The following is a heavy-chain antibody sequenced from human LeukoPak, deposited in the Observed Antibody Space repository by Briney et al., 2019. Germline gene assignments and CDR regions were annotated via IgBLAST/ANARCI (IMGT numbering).Heavy chain of an antibody. J-gene: IGHJ4*02. CDR3: ARGRHPGPTWISEY. CDR1: EYTFTSYD. CDR2: MNPNSGNT. Sequence: ASVKVSCKAFEYTFTSYDINWVRQATGQGLEWMGWMNPNSGNTGYAQKFQGRVTMTRNTSISTAYMELSGLTSEDTAVYYCARGRHPGPTWISEYWGQGTLVTVSS. D-gene: IGHD5-12*01. V-gene: IGHV1-8*01.